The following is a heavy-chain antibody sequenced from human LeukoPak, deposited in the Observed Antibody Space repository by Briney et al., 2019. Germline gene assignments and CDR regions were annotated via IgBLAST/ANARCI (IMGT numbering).Heavy chain of an antibody. Sequence: SMKVSCKSSGGTFKTYSISWVRQAPGQGLECLVDIVPMFGIANYAQRFQGRVTMTADASTNTAYLELSSLTFEDTAVYYCAREVAVHHPAFGDWGQGTLVTVSS. CDR3: AREVAVHHPAFGD. CDR2: IVPMFGIA. CDR1: GGTFKTYS. D-gene: IGHD3-10*01. J-gene: IGHJ4*02. V-gene: IGHV1-69*01.